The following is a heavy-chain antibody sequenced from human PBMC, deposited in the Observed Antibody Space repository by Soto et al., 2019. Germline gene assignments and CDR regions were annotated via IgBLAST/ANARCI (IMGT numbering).Heavy chain of an antibody. CDR3: TTRGYTYGYRFVSFDY. D-gene: IGHD5-18*01. Sequence: EVQLGESGGGLVQPGGSLKLSCAASGFTFSGSAMHWVRQASGKGLEWVGRIRSKANSYATAYAASVKGRFTISRDDSKNTAYLQMNSLKTEDTAVYHCTTRGYTYGYRFVSFDYWGQGTLVTVSS. CDR1: GFTFSGSA. J-gene: IGHJ4*02. V-gene: IGHV3-73*02. CDR2: IRSKANSYAT.